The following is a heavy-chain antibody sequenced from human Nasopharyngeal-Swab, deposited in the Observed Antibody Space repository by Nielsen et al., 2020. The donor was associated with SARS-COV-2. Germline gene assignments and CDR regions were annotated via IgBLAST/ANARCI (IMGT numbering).Heavy chain of an antibody. V-gene: IGHV3-74*01. D-gene: IGHD6-13*01. J-gene: IGHJ4*02. Sequence: GESLKISCAASGFTFSNYWMHWVRQAPGKGQEWVARVNSDGSRPSYADSVKGRVTLSRDNAKNTLFLQMHSLRAEDTAMYYCARASIAAAGTQDYWGQGTLVTVSS. CDR1: GFTFSNYW. CDR3: ARASIAAAGTQDY. CDR2: VNSDGSRP.